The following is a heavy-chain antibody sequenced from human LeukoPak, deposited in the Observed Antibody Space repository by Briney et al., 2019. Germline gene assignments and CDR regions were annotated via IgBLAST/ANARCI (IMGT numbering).Heavy chain of an antibody. Sequence: SETLSLTCAVYGGSFSGYYWSWIRQPPGKGLEWIGEINHSGSTNYNPSLKSRVTISVDTSKNQFSLKLSSVTAADTAVYYCARRMGIRGAYHRFDPWGQGTLVTVSS. CDR3: ARRMGIRGAYHRFDP. V-gene: IGHV4-34*01. CDR1: GGSFSGYY. D-gene: IGHD3-10*01. CDR2: INHSGST. J-gene: IGHJ5*02.